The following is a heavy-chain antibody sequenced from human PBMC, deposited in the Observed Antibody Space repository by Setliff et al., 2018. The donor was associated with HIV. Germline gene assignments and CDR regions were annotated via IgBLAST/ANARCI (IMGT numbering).Heavy chain of an antibody. CDR3: ARREGAGKFDY. J-gene: IGHJ4*02. Sequence: PSETLSLTCTVSGGSISTNSYYWGWIRQSPGKGLEWVGNVHNSGGTNYNPSLKSRVSISVDTSKNQFSLNVNSVTAPDTAVYYCARREGAGKFDYWGQGTLVTVSS. V-gene: IGHV4-39*01. CDR1: GGSISTNSYY. CDR2: VHNSGGT.